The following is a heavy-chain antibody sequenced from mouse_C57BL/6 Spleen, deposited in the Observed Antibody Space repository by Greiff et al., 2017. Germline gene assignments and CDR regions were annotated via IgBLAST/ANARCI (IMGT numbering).Heavy chain of an antibody. CDR1: GYTFTSYW. CDR3: ARRAYDYDEGLYAMDY. D-gene: IGHD2-4*01. J-gene: IGHJ4*01. Sequence: VQLQQPGAELVMPGASVKLSCKASGYTFTSYWMHWVKQRPGQGLEWIGEIDPSDSYTNYNQKFKGKSTLTVDKSSSTAYMQLSSLTSDDSAVYYCARRAYDYDEGLYAMDYWGQGTSVTVSS. CDR2: IDPSDSYT. V-gene: IGHV1-69*01.